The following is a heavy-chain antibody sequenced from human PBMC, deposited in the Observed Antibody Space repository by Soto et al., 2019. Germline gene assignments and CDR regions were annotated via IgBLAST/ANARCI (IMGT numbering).Heavy chain of an antibody. D-gene: IGHD1-1*01. CDR1: GYTFHGYY. Sequence: ASVKVSCKASGYTFHGYYIHWVRQAPGQGLEWMGWINANSGGTNYAQKVQGWVTMTRDTSMSTAYMEVSRLTSDDTAVYYCARYTDYGMDVWGQGTTVTVSS. V-gene: IGHV1-2*04. CDR3: ARYTDYGMDV. J-gene: IGHJ6*02. CDR2: INANSGGT.